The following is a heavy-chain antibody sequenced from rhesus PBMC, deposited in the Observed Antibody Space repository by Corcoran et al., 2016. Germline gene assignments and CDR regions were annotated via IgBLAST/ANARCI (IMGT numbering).Heavy chain of an antibody. J-gene: IGHJ2*01. CDR3: ARRSSNYWYFDL. D-gene: IGHD4-23*01. CDR2: INGRGSSN. V-gene: IGHV4-169*01. Sequence: QLQLQESGPGLVKPSETLAVPCAGSGGSISRNYLSWLRHPPGKGREWIGRINGRGSSNKYNPSLKSRVTLSVDTSKNQLSLKLSSVTAADTAVYYCARRSSNYWYFDLWGPGTPITISS. CDR1: GGSISRNY.